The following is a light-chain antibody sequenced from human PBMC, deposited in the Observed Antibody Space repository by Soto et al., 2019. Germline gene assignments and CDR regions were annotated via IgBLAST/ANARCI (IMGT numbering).Light chain of an antibody. V-gene: IGKV1-27*01. Sequence: DIQMTQSPTSLSASVGDRVTITCRASQGIRNFVAWYQQKPGKAPKLLIYAASTLQSGVPSRFSGSGSGTDFTLSNNSLQPEDVATYSCQKYSSVPVFGPGTKVEIK. J-gene: IGKJ3*01. CDR2: AAS. CDR3: QKYSSVPV. CDR1: QGIRNF.